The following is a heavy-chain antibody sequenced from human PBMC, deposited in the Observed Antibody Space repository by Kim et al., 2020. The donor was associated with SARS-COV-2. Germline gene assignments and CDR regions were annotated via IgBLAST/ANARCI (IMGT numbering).Heavy chain of an antibody. CDR1: GFTFSNYW. J-gene: IGHJ4*02. CDR2: IKSKTDGGTK. V-gene: IGHV3-15*01. D-gene: IGHD2-2*03. CDR3: TTVLDNPIYYFDY. Sequence: GGSLRLSCAASGFTFSNYWMSWVRQAPGKGLEWVGRIKSKTDGGTKDYAATVQGIFTISSDDTKNTLYMQMNSLKTEDTAVYYCTTVLDNPIYYFDYWGQGTLVTVSS.